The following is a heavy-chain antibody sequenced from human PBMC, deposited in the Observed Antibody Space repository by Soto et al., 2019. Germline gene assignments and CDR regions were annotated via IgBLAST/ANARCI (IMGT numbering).Heavy chain of an antibody. CDR1: GFTVSSNY. D-gene: IGHD1-7*01. V-gene: IGHV3-53*01. CDR3: ARGNWNSPQPLDY. Sequence: HPVGSLRLSCAASGFTVSSNYMSWVRQAPGKGLEWVSVIYSGGSTYYADSVKGRFTISRDNSKNTLYLQMNSLRAEDTAVYYCARGNWNSPQPLDYWGQGTLVTVSS. CDR2: IYSGGST. J-gene: IGHJ4*02.